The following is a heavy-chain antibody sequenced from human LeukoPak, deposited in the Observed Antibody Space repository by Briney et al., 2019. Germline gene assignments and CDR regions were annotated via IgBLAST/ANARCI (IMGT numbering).Heavy chain of an antibody. Sequence: ETGGSLRISCWATGDTFSAYTMTWIRQAPGKGLEWLSYISSGSEDTLYADSVKGRFTISRDNAKNSLYLQMNSLTAEDTAVYYCAKDRTRSSGWYYQFDYWGQGTLVTVSS. CDR2: ISSGSEDT. CDR3: AKDRTRSSGWYYQFDY. V-gene: IGHV3-11*05. J-gene: IGHJ4*02. CDR1: GDTFSAYT. D-gene: IGHD6-19*01.